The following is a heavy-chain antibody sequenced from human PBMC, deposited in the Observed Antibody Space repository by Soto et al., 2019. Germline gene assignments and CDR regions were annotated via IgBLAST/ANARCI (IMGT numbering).Heavy chain of an antibody. CDR1: GFTFSSYV. V-gene: IGHV3-23*01. CDR2: ISGSGAST. J-gene: IGHJ3*02. D-gene: IGHD3-10*01. CDR3: AKAPPKRPGGAFAI. Sequence: GGSLRLSCAASGFTFSSYVMSWVRQAPGKGLDWVSAISGSGASTYYADSVKGRFTISRDNSKNTLYLQMNSLRAEDTAVYYCAKAPPKRPGGAFAIWGQGTMVTVSS.